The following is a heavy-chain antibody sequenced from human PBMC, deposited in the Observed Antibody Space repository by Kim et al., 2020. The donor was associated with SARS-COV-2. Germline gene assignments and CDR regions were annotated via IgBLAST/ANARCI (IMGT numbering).Heavy chain of an antibody. Sequence: SVKVSCKASGGTFSSYAISWVRQAPGQGLEWMGRIIPILGIANYAQKFQGRVTITADKSTSTAYMELSSLRSEDTAVYYCARERIPTGYTGIVGAEGFDPWGQGTLVTVSS. CDR1: GGTFSSYA. CDR2: IIPILGIA. J-gene: IGHJ5*02. CDR3: ARERIPTGYTGIVGAEGFDP. D-gene: IGHD1-26*01. V-gene: IGHV1-69*04.